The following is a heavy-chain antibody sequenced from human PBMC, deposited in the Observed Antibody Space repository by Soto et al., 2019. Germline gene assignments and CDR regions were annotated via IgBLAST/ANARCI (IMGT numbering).Heavy chain of an antibody. V-gene: IGHV1-18*01. Sequence: ASVKVSCKASGYTFTSYGSSWVRQAPGQGLEWMGWISAYNGNTNYAQKHQGRVTMTTDTYTSTAYMELRSLRSDDTAVYYCERGEDVRYCTSTSCPGTKDCYYYYGMDVWDQGTTVTVCS. CDR3: ERGEDVRYCTSTSCPGTKDCYYYYGMDV. D-gene: IGHD2-2*01. CDR2: ISAYNGNT. CDR1: GYTFTSYG. J-gene: IGHJ6*02.